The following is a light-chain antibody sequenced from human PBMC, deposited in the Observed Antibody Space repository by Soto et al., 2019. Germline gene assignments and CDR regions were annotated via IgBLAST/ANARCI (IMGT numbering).Light chain of an antibody. J-gene: IGKJ4*01. V-gene: IGKV3-20*01. Sequence: EFVLTQSPGTLSLSPGERATLSCRASQTVSNYLTWYQQKPGQAPRLLINAAFTRATGIPDRFSGSGSGTDFTLTISRLEPEDFAVYYCQQYGASPFTFGGGTKVDIK. CDR3: QQYGASPFT. CDR1: QTVSNY. CDR2: AAF.